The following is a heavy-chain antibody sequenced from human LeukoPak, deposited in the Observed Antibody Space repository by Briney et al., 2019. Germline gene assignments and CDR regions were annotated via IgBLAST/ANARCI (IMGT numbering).Heavy chain of an antibody. J-gene: IGHJ4*02. CDR2: IHPNSGGT. CDR1: GYTFTGYY. Sequence: ASVTVSCKASGYTFTGYYMHWVRQAPGQGLEWMGWIHPNSGGTNYAQKFQGRVTMTRDTSISTAYMELSRLRSDDTAVYYCARDPRDCSGGSCYSDYWGQGTLVTVSS. D-gene: IGHD2-15*01. V-gene: IGHV1-2*02. CDR3: ARDPRDCSGGSCYSDY.